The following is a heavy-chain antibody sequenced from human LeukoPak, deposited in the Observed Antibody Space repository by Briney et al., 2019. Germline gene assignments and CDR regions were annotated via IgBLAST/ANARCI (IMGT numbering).Heavy chain of an antibody. CDR2: ISGSGGST. J-gene: IGHJ5*02. D-gene: IGHD2-2*01. Sequence: PGGSLRLSCAASGVTFSGYAMSWVRQAPGKKLEWVSAISGSGGSTYYADSVKGRFTISRDNSKNTLYLQMNSLRAEDTAVYYCAKWKYCSSTSCYLRSYWFDPWGQGTLVTVSS. CDR3: AKWKYCSSTSCYLRSYWFDP. V-gene: IGHV3-23*01. CDR1: GVTFSGYA.